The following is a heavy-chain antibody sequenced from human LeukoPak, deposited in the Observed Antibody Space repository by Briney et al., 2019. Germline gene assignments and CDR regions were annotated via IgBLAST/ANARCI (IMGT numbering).Heavy chain of an antibody. Sequence: PSETLSLTCTVSGGSISSYYWSWIRQPPGKGLEWIGYIYYSGSTNYNPSLKSRVTISVDTSKNQFSLKLSSVTAADTAVYYCARRSAAVQLWPNYFDYWGQGTLVTVSS. CDR2: IYYSGST. V-gene: IGHV4-59*12. CDR3: ARRSAAVQLWPNYFDY. J-gene: IGHJ4*02. D-gene: IGHD5-18*01. CDR1: GGSISSYY.